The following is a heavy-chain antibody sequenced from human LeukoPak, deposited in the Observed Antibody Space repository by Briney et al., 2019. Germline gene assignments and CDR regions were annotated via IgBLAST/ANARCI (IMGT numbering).Heavy chain of an antibody. CDR3: ARITNLGPHY. CDR2: IIPIFGTA. CDR1: GGTFSSYA. Sequence: ASVTVSCKASGGTFSSYAISWVRQAPGQGLEWMGGIIPIFGTANYAQKFQGRVTITADESTSTAYMELSSLRSEDTAVYYCARITNLGPHYWGQGTLVTVSS. D-gene: IGHD3-10*01. J-gene: IGHJ4*02. V-gene: IGHV1-69*01.